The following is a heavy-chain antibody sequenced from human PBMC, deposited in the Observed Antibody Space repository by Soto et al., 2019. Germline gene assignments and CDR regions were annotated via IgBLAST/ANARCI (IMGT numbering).Heavy chain of an antibody. V-gene: IGHV4-59*08. J-gene: IGHJ6*03. CDR3: ARRGLPYYYYYMDV. Sequence: SETLSLTCTVSGGSISSYYWSWIRQPPGKGLEWIGYIYYSGSTNYNPSLKSRVTISVDTSKNQFSLKLSSVTAVDTAVYYCARRGLPYYYYYMDVWGKGTTVTVSS. CDR2: IYYSGST. D-gene: IGHD5-12*01. CDR1: GGSISSYY.